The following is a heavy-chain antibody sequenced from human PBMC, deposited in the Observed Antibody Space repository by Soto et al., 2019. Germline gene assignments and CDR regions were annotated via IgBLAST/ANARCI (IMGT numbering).Heavy chain of an antibody. CDR2: ISAYNGNT. J-gene: IGHJ4*02. D-gene: IGHD3-16*01. Sequence: QVQLVQSGAEVKKPGASVTVSCKASGYTFTSYGISWVRHAPGQGLELMGWISAYNGNTNYAQQLQGRVTMTTDTSTSTAYMELRSLRSHDTAVDYCERDAGVSGEVYYGGQGTLVTVSS. V-gene: IGHV1-18*01. CDR3: ERDAGVSGEVYY. CDR1: GYTFTSYG.